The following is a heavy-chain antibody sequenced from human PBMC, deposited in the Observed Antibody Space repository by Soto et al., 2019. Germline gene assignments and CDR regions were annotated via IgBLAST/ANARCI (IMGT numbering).Heavy chain of an antibody. CDR3: AKTISSRFYYYGVDF. J-gene: IGHJ6*02. Sequence: GGSLRLSCAASGFTFSNSAMTWVRQAPGKGLEWVSAITGGGDTTYYADSVKGRFTISRDNSKNTLYLQMNSLTVEDTAVYYCAKTISSRFYYYGVDFWGPGTTVTVSS. D-gene: IGHD2-15*01. V-gene: IGHV3-23*01. CDR1: GFTFSNSA. CDR2: ITGGGDTT.